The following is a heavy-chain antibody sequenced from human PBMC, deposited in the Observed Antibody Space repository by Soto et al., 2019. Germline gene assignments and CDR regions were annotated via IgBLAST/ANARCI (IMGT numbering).Heavy chain of an antibody. D-gene: IGHD3-22*01. V-gene: IGHV3-53*04. Sequence: PGGSLRLSCAASGFTVSSNYMSWVRQAPGKGLEWVSVIYSDGSTYYADSVKGRFTISRHNSKNTLYLQMNSLRAEDTAVYYCARAQPPAVDSSGYFSWGQGTLVTVSS. J-gene: IGHJ4*02. CDR1: GFTVSSNY. CDR3: ARAQPPAVDSSGYFS. CDR2: IYSDGST.